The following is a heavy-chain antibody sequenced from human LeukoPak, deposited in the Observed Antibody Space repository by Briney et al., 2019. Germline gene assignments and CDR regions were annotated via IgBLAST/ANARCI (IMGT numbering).Heavy chain of an antibody. D-gene: IGHD2-21*01. CDR3: ARIYGNSTIADAFDI. CDR1: GFSVFSNY. J-gene: IGHJ3*02. V-gene: IGHV3-53*01. Sequence: GGSLRLSCAASGFSVFSNYMTWVRQAPGKGLEWVAVSYRRDTTFYADAVKGRFIISTDSSRKTVYLQMNSLRVDDTAMYYCARIYGNSTIADAFDIWGQGTMVIVST. CDR2: SYRRDTT.